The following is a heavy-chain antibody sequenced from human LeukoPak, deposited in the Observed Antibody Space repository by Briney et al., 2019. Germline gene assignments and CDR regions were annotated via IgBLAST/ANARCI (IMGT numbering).Heavy chain of an antibody. V-gene: IGHV4-4*07. J-gene: IGHJ4*02. CDR2: IYTRGST. D-gene: IGHD5-12*01. CDR1: GGSINKYY. CDR3: ARGPYSGYDYLRVYYFDY. Sequence: SETLSLTCTVSGGSINKYYWSWIRQPAGKGLEWIGRIYTRGSTNYNPSLKSRVTMSVDTSKNQFSLKLSSVTAADTAVYYCARGPYSGYDYLRVYYFDYWGQGTLVTVSS.